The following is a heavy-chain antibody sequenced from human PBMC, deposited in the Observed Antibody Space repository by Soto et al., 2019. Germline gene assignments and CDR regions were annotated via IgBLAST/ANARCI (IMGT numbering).Heavy chain of an antibody. CDR1: GYTFTSYG. D-gene: IGHD2-2*01. CDR2: ISANNGNT. J-gene: IGHJ4*02. V-gene: IGHV1-18*01. Sequence: ASVKVSCKASGYTFTSYGISWVRQAPGQGLEWMGWISANNGNTNYAQKFQGRVTMTTDTSTSTAYMELSRLRSDDTAVYYCAREFCISTSCQARLDYWGQGTLVTVSS. CDR3: AREFCISTSCQARLDY.